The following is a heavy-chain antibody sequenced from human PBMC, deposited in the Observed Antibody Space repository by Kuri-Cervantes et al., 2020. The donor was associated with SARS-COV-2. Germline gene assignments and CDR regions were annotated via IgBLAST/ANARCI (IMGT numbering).Heavy chain of an antibody. CDR1: GFTFSNYA. CDR3: ARGAANYYMDV. J-gene: IGHJ6*03. D-gene: IGHD3-16*01. V-gene: IGHV3-33*08. Sequence: GESLKISCVASGFTFSNYAIHWVRQAPGKGLEWAAVIWYDGKNEYYAGSVKGRFTISRDNSRNTVLLQMNILRAEDTAIYYCARGAANYYMDVWGTGTTVTVSS. CDR2: IWYDGKNE.